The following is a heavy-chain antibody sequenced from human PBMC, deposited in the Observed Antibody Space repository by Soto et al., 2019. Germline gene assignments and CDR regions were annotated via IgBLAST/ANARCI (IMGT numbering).Heavy chain of an antibody. V-gene: IGHV1-18*01. D-gene: IGHD4-17*01. CDR3: ARDTMVTSNWFDT. CDR2: ISAHHGDT. J-gene: IGHJ5*02. CDR1: GYTFTSYG. Sequence: QVRLVQSGSEVKKPGASVKVSCKASGYTFTSYGFSWVRQAPGQGLEWVGRISAHHGDTNYAQKFQGRVTMTTDTSTSTAYMELRSLRSDDTAVYYCARDTMVTSNWFDTWGQGTLVTVSS.